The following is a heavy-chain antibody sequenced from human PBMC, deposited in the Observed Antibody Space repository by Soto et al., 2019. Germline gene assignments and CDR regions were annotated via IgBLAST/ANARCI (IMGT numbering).Heavy chain of an antibody. CDR1: GFTFSSYE. D-gene: IGHD6-6*01. V-gene: IGHV3-48*03. Sequence: PGGSLRLSCAASGFTFSSYEMNWVRQAPGKGLEWVSYISSSGSTIYYADSVKGRFTISRDNAKNSLYLQMNSLRAEDTAVYYCARGSPAAPLWFDPWGQGTLVTVSS. CDR3: ARGSPAAPLWFDP. J-gene: IGHJ5*02. CDR2: ISSSGSTI.